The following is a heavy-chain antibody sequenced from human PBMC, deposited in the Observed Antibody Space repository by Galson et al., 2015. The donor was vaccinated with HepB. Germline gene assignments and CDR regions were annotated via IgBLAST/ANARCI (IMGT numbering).Heavy chain of an antibody. V-gene: IGHV3-53*01. D-gene: IGHD3-16*01. J-gene: IGHJ6*02. Sequence: SLRLSCAASEFTVSTNYMNWVRQAPGKGLEWVSLIDSGSRTYYAASVKGRFTIFRDNSKNTLYLHMNSQRAEDTAVYYCASEGAGGGMAVWGQGTTVTV. CDR1: EFTVSTNY. CDR3: ASEGAGGGMAV. CDR2: IDSGSRT.